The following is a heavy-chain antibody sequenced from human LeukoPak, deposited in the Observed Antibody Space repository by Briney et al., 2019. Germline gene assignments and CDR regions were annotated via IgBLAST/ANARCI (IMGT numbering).Heavy chain of an antibody. CDR2: IIPIFGTA. CDR1: GGTFSSYA. Sequence: SVKVSCKASGGTFSSYAIGWVRQAPGQGLEWMGRIIPIFGTANYAQKFQGRVTITTDESTSTAYMELSSLRPEDTAVYYCARDRGSYYYDSSGYYYFDYWGQGTLVTVSS. CDR3: ARDRGSYYYDSSGYYYFDY. V-gene: IGHV1-69*05. D-gene: IGHD3-22*01. J-gene: IGHJ4*02.